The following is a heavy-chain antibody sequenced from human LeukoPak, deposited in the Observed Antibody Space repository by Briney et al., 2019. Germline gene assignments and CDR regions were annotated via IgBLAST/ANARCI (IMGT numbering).Heavy chain of an antibody. CDR3: AKDAFLVSTYYLGGYFDY. J-gene: IGHJ4*02. D-gene: IGHD3-10*01. V-gene: IGHV3-23*01. CDR2: ISGSGGST. Sequence: GGSLRLSCAASGFTFSSYAMSWVRQAPGKGLEWVSAISGSGGSTYYADSVKGRFTISRDNSKNTLYLQMNSLRAEDTAVYYCAKDAFLVSTYYLGGYFDYWGQGTLVTVSS. CDR1: GFTFSSYA.